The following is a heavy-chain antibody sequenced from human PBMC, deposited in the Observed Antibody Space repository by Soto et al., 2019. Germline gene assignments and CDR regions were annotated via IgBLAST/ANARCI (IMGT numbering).Heavy chain of an antibody. D-gene: IGHD3-10*02. CDR1: GYTFTAYH. Sequence: QVQLVQSGAEVKEPGDSVRVSCEASGYTFTAYHIHWVRQAPGQGLEWMGWINPKFGDTTYAQDFQGRVSMTRDMSIRSVYMELSRLTSDDTAIYSCARNMDYYYGRGSGNGHGVCGQGTKVTVFS. J-gene: IGHJ6*02. CDR2: INPKFGDT. CDR3: ARNMDYYYGRGSGNGHGV. V-gene: IGHV1-2*02.